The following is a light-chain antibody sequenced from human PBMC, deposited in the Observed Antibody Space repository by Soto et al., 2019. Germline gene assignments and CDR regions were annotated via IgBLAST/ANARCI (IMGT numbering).Light chain of an antibody. J-gene: IGKJ2*01. CDR2: GAS. V-gene: IGKV3-15*01. CDR3: QQYNNWRPYT. Sequence: EIVMTQSPATLSVSPGERATLSCRASQSVSSNLAWYQQKPGQAPRLLIYGASTRATGIPARFSGSGSGTESTLTISSLQSEDFAVYYCQQYNNWRPYTFGQGTKLEIK. CDR1: QSVSSN.